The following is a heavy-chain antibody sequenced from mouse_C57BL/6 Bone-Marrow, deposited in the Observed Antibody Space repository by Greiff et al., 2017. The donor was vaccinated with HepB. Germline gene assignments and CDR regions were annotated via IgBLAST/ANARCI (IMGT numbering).Heavy chain of an antibody. Sequence: DVKLVESGPVLVKPGASVKMSCKASGYTFTDYYMNWVKQSHGKSLEWIGVINPYNGGTRYNQKFKGKATLTVDKSSSTAYMELNSLTSEDSAVYYCARRQLRPSMDYWGQGTSVTVSS. CDR2: INPYNGGT. J-gene: IGHJ4*01. CDR1: GYTFTDYY. V-gene: IGHV1-19*01. D-gene: IGHD3-2*02. CDR3: ARRQLRPSMDY.